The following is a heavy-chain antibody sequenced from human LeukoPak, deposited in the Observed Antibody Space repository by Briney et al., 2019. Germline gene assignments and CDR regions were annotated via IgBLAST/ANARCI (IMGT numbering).Heavy chain of an antibody. CDR2: MNPNSGNT. J-gene: IGHJ5*02. CDR1: GYTFTSYD. Sequence: ASVKVSCKASGYTFTSYDINWVRQATGQGLEWMGWMNPNSGNTGYAQKFQGRVTMTRNTSISTAYMELSSLRSEDTAVYYCARAPVSSPTYWFDPWGQGTLVTVSS. V-gene: IGHV1-8*01. CDR3: ARAPVSSPTYWFDP. D-gene: IGHD6-13*01.